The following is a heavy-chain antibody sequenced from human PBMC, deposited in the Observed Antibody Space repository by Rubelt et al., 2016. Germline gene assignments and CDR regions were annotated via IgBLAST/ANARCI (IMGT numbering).Heavy chain of an antibody. V-gene: IGHV1-3*01. Sequence: GQRLEWMGWINAGNGNTKYSQKFQGRVTITRDTSASTAYMELSSLRSEDTAVYYCARDHYDYVWGSRQGYYYGMDVWGQGTTVTVSS. CDR3: ARDHYDYVWGSRQGYYYGMDV. J-gene: IGHJ6*02. D-gene: IGHD3-16*01. CDR2: INAGNGNT.